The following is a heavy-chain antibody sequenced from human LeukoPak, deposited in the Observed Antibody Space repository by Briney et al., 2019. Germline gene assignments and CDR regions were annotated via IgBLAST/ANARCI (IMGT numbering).Heavy chain of an antibody. D-gene: IGHD1-7*01. V-gene: IGHV3-21*01. CDR1: GFTFSSYS. CDR2: ISSTTSYI. J-gene: IGHJ6*03. CDR3: ARPTSPLELHFYYYMDV. Sequence: GGSLRLSCAASGFTFSSYSMSWVRQAPGKGLEWVSSISSTTSYIYYADSVKGRFTISRDNAKNSLYLQMNSLRAEDTAVYYCARPTSPLELHFYYYMDVWGKGTTVTVSS.